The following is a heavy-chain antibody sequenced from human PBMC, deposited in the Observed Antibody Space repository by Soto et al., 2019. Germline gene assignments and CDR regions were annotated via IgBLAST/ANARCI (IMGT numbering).Heavy chain of an antibody. CDR1: GGSISSSSYY. CDR3: ARHWVSALHFDY. V-gene: IGHV4-39*01. D-gene: IGHD2-8*01. CDR2: IYYTGRT. J-gene: IGHJ4*02. Sequence: QLHLQESGPGLVKPSETLSLTCTVSGGSISSSSYYWGWIRQPPGKGLEWIGSIYYTGRTYYSPSLKSRVTISVDTSLNQFSLKLRSVTAPDTAVVYCARHWVSALHFDYWGQGALVIVFS.